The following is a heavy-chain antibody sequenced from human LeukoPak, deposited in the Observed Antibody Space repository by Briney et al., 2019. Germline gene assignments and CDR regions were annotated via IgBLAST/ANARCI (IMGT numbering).Heavy chain of an antibody. CDR2: IYYSGST. J-gene: IGHJ4*02. V-gene: IGHV4-61*01. Sequence: SETLSLTCTVSGGSVSSGSYYWSWIRQPPGKGLEWIGYIYYSGSTNYNPSLKSRVTISVDTSKNQFSLKLSSVTAADTAVYYCAREGSYGSAFDYWGQGTLVTVSS. D-gene: IGHD3-10*01. CDR3: AREGSYGSAFDY. CDR1: GGSVSSGSYY.